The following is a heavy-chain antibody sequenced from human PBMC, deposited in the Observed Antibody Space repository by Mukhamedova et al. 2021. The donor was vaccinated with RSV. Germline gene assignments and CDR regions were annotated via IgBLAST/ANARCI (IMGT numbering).Heavy chain of an antibody. CDR3: ARDPDEGSGAPSLDY. Sequence: VRQAPGQGLEWMGIINPSGGSTSYAQKFQGRVTMTRDTSTSTVYMELSSLRSEDTAVYYCARDPDEGSGAPSLDYWGQGTLVTVS. CDR2: INPSGGST. V-gene: IGHV1-46*01. D-gene: IGHD3-10*01. J-gene: IGHJ4*02.